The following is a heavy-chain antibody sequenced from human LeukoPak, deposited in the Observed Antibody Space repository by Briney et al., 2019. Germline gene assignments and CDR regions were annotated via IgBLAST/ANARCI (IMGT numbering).Heavy chain of an antibody. CDR2: IKQDGSEK. J-gene: IGHJ3*02. V-gene: IGHV3-7*01. CDR1: GFTTHYW. CDR3: ARGSTGI. D-gene: IGHD2-8*02. Sequence: GGSLRLSCTASGFTTHYWLNWVRQSPGKGLEWVANIKQDGSEKYYVDSVKGRFTISRDNAKNSLYLQMNSLRAEDTAVYYCARGSTGIWGQGTMVTVSS.